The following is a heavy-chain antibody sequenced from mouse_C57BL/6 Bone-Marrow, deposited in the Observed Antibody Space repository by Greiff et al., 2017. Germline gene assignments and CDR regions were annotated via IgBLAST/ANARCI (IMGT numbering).Heavy chain of an antibody. CDR2: INSDGGST. D-gene: IGHD2-5*01. V-gene: IGHV5-2*01. J-gene: IGHJ3*01. CDR1: EYEFPSHD. CDR3: ARPPTIVTTLAY. Sequence: EVQLVESGGGLVQPGASLKLSCESNEYEFPSHDMSWVRKTPEQRLELVAAINSDGGSTYYPDTMERRFIISRDNTKKTLYLQMSSLRSEDTAWYYCARPPTIVTTLAYWGQGTLVTVSA.